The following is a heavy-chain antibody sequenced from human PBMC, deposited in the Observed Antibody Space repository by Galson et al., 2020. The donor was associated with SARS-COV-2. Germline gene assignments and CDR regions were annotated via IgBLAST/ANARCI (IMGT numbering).Heavy chain of an antibody. J-gene: IGHJ5*02. CDR2: FDPEDGET. CDR3: APLGGYYDSSGYYYWFDP. D-gene: IGHD3-22*01. V-gene: IGHV1-24*01. Sequence: GESLKISCKVSGYTLTELSMHWVRQAPGKGLEWMGGFDPEDGETIYAQKFQGRVTMTEDTSTDTAYMELSSLRSEDTAVYYCAPLGGYYDSSGYYYWFDPWGQGTLVTVSS. CDR1: GYTLTELS.